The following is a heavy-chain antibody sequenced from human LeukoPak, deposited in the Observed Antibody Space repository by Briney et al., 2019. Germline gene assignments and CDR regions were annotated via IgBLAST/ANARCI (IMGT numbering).Heavy chain of an antibody. V-gene: IGHV3-30*04. Sequence: GGSLRLSCAASGFTFSSYAMHWVRQAPEKGLEWVASISNEGRNKYYADSVKGRFTLSRDNSKNTLYLQINSLRAEDPAVDYWAKVKGAYRHDSVLAPLDYWGQGTLVTVSS. CDR2: ISNEGRNK. CDR3: AKVKGAYRHDSVLAPLDY. CDR1: GFTFSSYA. J-gene: IGHJ4*02. D-gene: IGHD3-16*01.